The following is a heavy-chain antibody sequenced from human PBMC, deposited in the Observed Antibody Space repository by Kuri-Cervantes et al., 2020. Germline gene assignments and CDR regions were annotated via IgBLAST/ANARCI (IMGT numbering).Heavy chain of an antibody. CDR1: GFTFSSYA. Sequence: GGSLRLSCAASGFTFSSYAMNWVRQAPGKGLEWVSFITSSGNTRYYADSVKGRFTISRDNAKNSLYLQMNSLRAEDTAVYYCARDGRYCSGGNCYSGFDYWGQGTLVTVSS. D-gene: IGHD2-15*01. V-gene: IGHV3-48*03. J-gene: IGHJ4*02. CDR3: ARDGRYCSGGNCYSGFDY. CDR2: ITSSGNTR.